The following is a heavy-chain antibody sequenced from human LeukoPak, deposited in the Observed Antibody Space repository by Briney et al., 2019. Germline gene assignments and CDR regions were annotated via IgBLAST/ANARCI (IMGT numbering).Heavy chain of an antibody. D-gene: IGHD6-13*01. CDR2: IYYSGRT. CDR3: ARVLTEYSSSRCLDF. CDR1: GGSISSYY. Sequence: SETLSLTCTVSGGSISSYYWSWIRQPPGKGLEWIEDIYYSGRTNYKPSLKSRVTILVDTSKNQFSLRLSSVTAADTAVYYCARVLTEYSSSRCLDFWGQGDLVTVSS. J-gene: IGHJ4*02. V-gene: IGHV4-59*01.